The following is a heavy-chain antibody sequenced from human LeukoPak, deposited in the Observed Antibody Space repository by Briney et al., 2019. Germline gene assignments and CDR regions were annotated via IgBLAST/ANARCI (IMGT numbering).Heavy chain of an antibody. CDR3: VSSLGNYDFWSGT. CDR2: ISGGGSNT. J-gene: IGHJ5*02. D-gene: IGHD3-3*01. CDR1: GFTFSNYV. Sequence: GGSLRLSCAASGFTFSNYVMSWVRQAPGEGLEWVSAISGGGSNTYYAASVKGRFTISRDNSKNTLYLQMNSLRAEDTAVYYCVSSLGNYDFWSGTWGQGTLVTVSS. V-gene: IGHV3-23*01.